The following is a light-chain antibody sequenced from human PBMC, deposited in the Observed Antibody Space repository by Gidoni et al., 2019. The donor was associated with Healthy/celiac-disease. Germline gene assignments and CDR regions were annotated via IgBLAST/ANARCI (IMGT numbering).Light chain of an antibody. CDR2: GAS. Sequence: EIVMTQSPATLSVSPGERATLSCRASQSVSSNLAWYQQKPGQAPRLLIYGASTRATGIPARFSGSGSGTEFTLTISSLQSEDFAVYYWQQYNNWPPYTFGQXTKLEIK. CDR1: QSVSSN. J-gene: IGKJ2*01. CDR3: QQYNNWPPYT. V-gene: IGKV3-15*01.